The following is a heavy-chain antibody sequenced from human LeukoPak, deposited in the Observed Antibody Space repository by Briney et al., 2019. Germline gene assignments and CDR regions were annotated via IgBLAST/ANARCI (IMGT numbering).Heavy chain of an antibody. V-gene: IGHV4-61*09. Sequence: PSETLSLTCTVSGGSISSGSYYWSWIRQPAGKGLEWIGHIYTSGSANYNPSLKSRVTMSVDTSKNQFSLKLSSVTAADTAVYYCARAVGGDGSGSLWGPGTLVTVSS. J-gene: IGHJ4*02. CDR1: GGSISSGSYY. D-gene: IGHD3-10*01. CDR3: ARAVGGDGSGSL. CDR2: IYTSGSA.